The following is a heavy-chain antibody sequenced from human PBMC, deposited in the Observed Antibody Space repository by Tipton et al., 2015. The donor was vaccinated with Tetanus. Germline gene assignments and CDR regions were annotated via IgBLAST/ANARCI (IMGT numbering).Heavy chain of an antibody. Sequence: TLSLTCAVSGGSISSTNWWSWVRQPPGKGLEWIGEIYHSGNTNYNPSLKSRVSISVDTSMNSFSLNLSSVTAADTAVYYRARDGSGFGGSYDYWGQGTLVTVSS. V-gene: IGHV4-4*02. CDR1: GGSISSTNW. CDR2: IYHSGNT. CDR3: ARDGSGFGGSYDY. D-gene: IGHD1-26*01. J-gene: IGHJ4*02.